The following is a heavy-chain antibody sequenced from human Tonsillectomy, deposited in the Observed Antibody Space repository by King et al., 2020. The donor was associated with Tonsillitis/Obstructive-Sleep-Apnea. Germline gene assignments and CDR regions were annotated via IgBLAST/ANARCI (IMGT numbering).Heavy chain of an antibody. D-gene: IGHD1/OR15-1a*01. CDR1: GDSISSYY. Sequence: VQLQESGPGLVKPSETLSLTCTVSGDSISSYYWNWIRQPPGKGLEWIGYIYYTGSTNYKSSLQSRVTISIDASKKQFSLKLRSVTAADTAVYYCARDGEHSALAMWGQGTMVTVSS. CDR3: ARDGEHSALAM. V-gene: IGHV4-59*01. CDR2: IYYTGST. J-gene: IGHJ3*02.